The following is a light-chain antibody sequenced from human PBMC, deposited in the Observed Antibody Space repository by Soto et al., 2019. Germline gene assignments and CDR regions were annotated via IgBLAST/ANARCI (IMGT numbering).Light chain of an antibody. CDR3: QQSFGNSRA. Sequence: IQLTQSPSSLSASVGDRVTITCRASQGISSYLAWYQQKPGKAPKLLIYAASTLQSGVPSRFSGSGSGTDFTLTISSLQPEDFATYYCQQSFGNSRAFGQGTKLEIK. CDR2: AAS. CDR1: QGISSY. V-gene: IGKV1-9*01. J-gene: IGKJ2*01.